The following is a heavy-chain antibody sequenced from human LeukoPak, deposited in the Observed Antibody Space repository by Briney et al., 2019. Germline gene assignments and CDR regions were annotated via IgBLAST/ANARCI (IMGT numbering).Heavy chain of an antibody. CDR3: ARDSGTTGEVKFDP. Sequence: TSETLSLTCTVSGYSITSGYYWGWVRPPPGKGLEWIGRIYNSGSTTYNPSLKSRVTMSVDTSKNHFSLKLSSVTAADTAVYYCARDSGTTGEVKFDPWGQGTLVTVSS. CDR2: IYNSGST. D-gene: IGHD3-10*01. J-gene: IGHJ5*02. V-gene: IGHV4-38-2*02. CDR1: GYSITSGYY.